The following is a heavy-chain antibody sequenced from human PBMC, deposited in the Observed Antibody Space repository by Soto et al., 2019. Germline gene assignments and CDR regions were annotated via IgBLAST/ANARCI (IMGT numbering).Heavy chain of an antibody. D-gene: IGHD2-8*02. CDR1: GCTFSIYR. CDR3: VRASWCWFDP. J-gene: IGHJ5*02. V-gene: IGHV1-69*01. CDR2: IVPIYRTA. Sequence: GASVKVSCKASGCTFSIYRINCVRQAPGQGLEWVGGIVPIYRTADYAQKFQGRVTITADESARTSYMELRSLKSQDTAVYYCVRASWCWFDPWGQGTLVTVSS.